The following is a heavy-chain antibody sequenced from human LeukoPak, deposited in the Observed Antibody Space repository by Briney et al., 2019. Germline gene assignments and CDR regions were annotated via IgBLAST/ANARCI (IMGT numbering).Heavy chain of an antibody. CDR3: ARDRSWYSSSLNRYYYGMDV. D-gene: IGHD6-13*01. J-gene: IGHJ6*02. Sequence: SETLSLTCTVSGGSISSYYWSWIRQPPGKGLEWIGYIYYSGSTYYNPSLKSRVTISVDTSKNQFSLKLSSVTAADTAVYYCARDRSWYSSSLNRYYYGMDVWGQGTTVTVSS. V-gene: IGHV4-59*01. CDR1: GGSISSYY. CDR2: IYYSGST.